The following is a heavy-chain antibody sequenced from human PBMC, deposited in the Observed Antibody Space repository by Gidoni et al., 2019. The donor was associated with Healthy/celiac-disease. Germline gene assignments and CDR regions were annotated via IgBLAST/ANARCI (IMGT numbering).Heavy chain of an antibody. Sequence: QVQLQESGPGLVKPSETLSLTCTVSGGSISSYYWSWIRQPPGKGLEWIGYIYYSGSTNYNPSIKSRVPISVDTSKNQFSLKLSSVTAADTAVYYCARAYHYSKGWFDPWGQGTLVTVSS. V-gene: IGHV4-59*01. CDR1: GGSISSYY. D-gene: IGHD4-4*01. J-gene: IGHJ5*02. CDR3: ARAYHYSKGWFDP. CDR2: IYYSGST.